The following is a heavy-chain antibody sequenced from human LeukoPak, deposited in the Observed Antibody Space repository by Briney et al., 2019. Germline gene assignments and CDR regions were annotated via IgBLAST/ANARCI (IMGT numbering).Heavy chain of an antibody. Sequence: ASVKVSFKLSGYSLTELSIHWVPQAPGKRLEWMGGFDPEYQKTIYTERFQDRVKLTEDTYTDTAYMELSSLRFDDTAVYYCATGGPMIAVVITSRPFDIWGQGTMVTVSS. V-gene: IGHV1-24*01. D-gene: IGHD3-22*01. CDR2: FDPEYQKT. CDR3: ATGGPMIAVVITSRPFDI. CDR1: GYSLTELS. J-gene: IGHJ3*02.